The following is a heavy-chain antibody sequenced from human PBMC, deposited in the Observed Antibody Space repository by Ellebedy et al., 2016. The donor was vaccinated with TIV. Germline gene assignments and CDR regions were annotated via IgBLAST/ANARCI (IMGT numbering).Heavy chain of an antibody. CDR1: GVSISDNY. CDR2: IASGGST. V-gene: IGHV3-53*01. Sequence: GESLKISCAASGVSISDNYMNWVRQAPGQGLEWVSVIASGGSTYYADSVKGRFTISRDNSKHTLFLQMTRLRADDTAVYYCARGPALLRWGRGTLVTVSS. J-gene: IGHJ4*02. CDR3: ARGPALLR.